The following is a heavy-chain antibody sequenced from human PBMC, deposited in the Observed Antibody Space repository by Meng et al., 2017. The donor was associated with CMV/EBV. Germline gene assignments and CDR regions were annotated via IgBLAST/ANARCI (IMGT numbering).Heavy chain of an antibody. J-gene: IGHJ5*02. V-gene: IGHV3-48*04. D-gene: IGHD2-15*01. CDR2: ISSSSSTI. CDR1: GFTFSSYS. Sequence: GESLKISCAASGFTFSSYSMNWVRQAPGKGLEWVSYISSSSSTIYYADSVKGRFTISRDNAKNSLYLQMNSLRAEDTAVYYCARGVRGLLGWFDPWGQGTLVTVSS. CDR3: ARGVRGLLGWFDP.